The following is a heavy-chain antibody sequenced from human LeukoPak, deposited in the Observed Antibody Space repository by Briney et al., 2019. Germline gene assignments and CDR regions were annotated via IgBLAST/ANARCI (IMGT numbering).Heavy chain of an antibody. V-gene: IGHV3-21*01. CDR2: ISSSSSYI. CDR1: GFTFSSYS. Sequence: PGGSLRLSCAASGFTFSSYSMNWVRQAPGKGLEWVSSISSSSSYIYYADSVKGRFTISRDNATNSLYLQMNSLRAEDTAVYYCARGIAARDDYWGQGTLVTVSS. CDR3: ARGIAARDDY. J-gene: IGHJ4*02. D-gene: IGHD6-6*01.